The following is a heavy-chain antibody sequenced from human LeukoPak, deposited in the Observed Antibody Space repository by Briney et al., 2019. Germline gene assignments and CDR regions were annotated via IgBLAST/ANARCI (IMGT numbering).Heavy chain of an antibody. J-gene: IGHJ4*02. CDR2: FFCRCCDT. V-gene: IGHV3-23*01. D-gene: IGHD6-6*01. CDR3: AKTYLPSSHFVLFDY. Sequence: FFCRCCDTSYSDSVWGRFIISRDNSNITLVLQMKSLRADDTAVYYCAKTYLPSSHFVLFDYWGQGTLVTVAS.